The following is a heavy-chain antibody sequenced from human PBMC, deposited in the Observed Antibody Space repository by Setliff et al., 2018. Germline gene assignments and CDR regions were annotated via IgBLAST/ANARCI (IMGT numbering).Heavy chain of an antibody. CDR3: ATSTIITYYFDY. J-gene: IGHJ4*01. CDR2: ISYDGINK. V-gene: IGHV3-30*07. D-gene: IGHD4-4*01. Sequence: PGGSLRLSCAASGITFSSYAMHWVRQAPGKGLEWVAVISYDGINKYYADSVKGRFTISRDSAKNTLYLQMNSLRAEDTAVYYCATSTIITYYFDYWGHGTLVTVSS. CDR1: GITFSSYA.